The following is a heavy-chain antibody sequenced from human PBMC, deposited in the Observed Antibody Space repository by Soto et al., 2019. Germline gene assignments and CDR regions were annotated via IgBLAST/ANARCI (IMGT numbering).Heavy chain of an antibody. V-gene: IGHV1-3*01. CDR3: ARGRVAATVYGS. Sequence: ASVKVSCKASGYTFTSYAMHWVRQAPGQRLEWMGWINAGNGNTKYSQKFQGRVTITRDTSASTAYMELSSLRSEDTAVYYCARGRVAATVYGSWGQGTXVTVSS. CDR2: INAGNGNT. CDR1: GYTFTSYA. J-gene: IGHJ5*02. D-gene: IGHD6-13*01.